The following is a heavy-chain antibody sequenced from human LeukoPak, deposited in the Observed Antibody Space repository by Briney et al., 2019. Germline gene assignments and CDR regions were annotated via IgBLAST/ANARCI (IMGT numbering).Heavy chain of an antibody. V-gene: IGHV3-66*01. Sequence: GGSLRLSCAASGFTFSSYEMNWVRQAPGKGLEWVSVIYTGGGRYYADSVRGRFTISRDNAKNTLYLQMNSLRAEDTAVYYCARIYERTRSFDYWGQGTLVTVSS. J-gene: IGHJ4*02. D-gene: IGHD1-1*01. CDR2: IYTGGGR. CDR1: GFTFSSYE. CDR3: ARIYERTRSFDY.